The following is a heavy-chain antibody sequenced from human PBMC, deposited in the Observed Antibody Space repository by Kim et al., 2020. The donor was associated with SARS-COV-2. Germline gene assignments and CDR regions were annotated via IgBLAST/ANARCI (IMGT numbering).Heavy chain of an antibody. CDR1: GFTFSSYA. Sequence: GGSLRLSCAASGFTFSSYAMHWVRQAPGKGLEWVAVISYDGSNKYHADSVKGRFTISRDKFKSTLRLQMNSLRGEDASVYYCARDRDYDSNGPTYFDYWGQGTLVTVSS. V-gene: IGHV3-30*03. D-gene: IGHD3-22*01. CDR3: ARDRDYDSNGPTYFDY. CDR2: ISYDGSNK. J-gene: IGHJ4*02.